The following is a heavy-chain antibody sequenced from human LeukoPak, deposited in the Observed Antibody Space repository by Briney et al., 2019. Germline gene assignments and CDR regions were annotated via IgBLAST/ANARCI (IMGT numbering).Heavy chain of an antibody. J-gene: IGHJ4*02. Sequence: SEALSLTCAVYGGSFSGYYWSWIRQPPGKGLEWIGEINHSGSTNYNPSLKSRVTISVDTSKNEFSLKLSSMTAADTAVYYCARGPIAVAEPDYWGQGTLVTVSS. CDR1: GGSFSGYY. CDR3: ARGPIAVAEPDY. D-gene: IGHD6-19*01. V-gene: IGHV4-34*01. CDR2: INHSGST.